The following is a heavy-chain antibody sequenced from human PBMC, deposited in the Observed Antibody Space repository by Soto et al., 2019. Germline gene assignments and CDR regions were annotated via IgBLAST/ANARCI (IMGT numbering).Heavy chain of an antibody. D-gene: IGHD3-3*01. V-gene: IGHV6-1*01. J-gene: IGHJ4*02. CDR1: GDSVSSNSAA. CDR2: TYYRSKWYN. CDR3: ARWVPFGVVISFDY. Sequence: SQTLSLTCAISGDSVSSNSAAWNWIRQSPSRGLEWLGRTYYRSKWYNDYAVSVKSRITINPDTSKNQFSLKLSSVTAADTAVYYCARWVPFGVVISFDYWGQGTLVTVSS.